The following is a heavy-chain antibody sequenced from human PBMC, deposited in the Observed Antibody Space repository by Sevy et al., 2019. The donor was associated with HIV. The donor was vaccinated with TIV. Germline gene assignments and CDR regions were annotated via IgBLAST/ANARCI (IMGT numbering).Heavy chain of an antibody. Sequence: GGSLRLSCVASGFTFSSYGMTWVRQAPGKGLEWVSTINYSGGSRFYADSVKGRFTISRNNSRNTLYLQMNNLRAEDTAVYYCARRSEILEGGYYFDYWGQGTLVTVSS. D-gene: IGHD2-15*01. CDR3: ARRSEILEGGYYFDY. CDR2: INYSGGSR. V-gene: IGHV3-23*01. J-gene: IGHJ4*02. CDR1: GFTFSSYG.